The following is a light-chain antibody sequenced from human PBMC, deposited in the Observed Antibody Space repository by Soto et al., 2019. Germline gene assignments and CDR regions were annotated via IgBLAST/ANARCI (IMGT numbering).Light chain of an antibody. CDR3: FSFTTDWTHV. CDR1: SSDIGAYNY. V-gene: IGLV2-14*01. J-gene: IGLJ1*01. Sequence: QSALTQPASVSGSPGQSITISCTGSSSDIGAYNYVSWFQQYPGKAPKLIISEVSNRPSGVSNRFSGSKSGTAASLTISGLPTEDEADYFCFSFTTDWTHVFGTGTKVTV. CDR2: EVS.